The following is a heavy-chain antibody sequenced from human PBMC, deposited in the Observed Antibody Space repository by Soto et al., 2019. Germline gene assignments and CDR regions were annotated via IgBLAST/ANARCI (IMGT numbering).Heavy chain of an antibody. CDR2: ISGSGGST. CDR1: GFTFSSYA. Sequence: EVQLLESGGGLVQPGGSLRLSCAASGFTFSSYAMSWVRQAPGKGLEWVSAISGSGGSTYYADSVKGRFTISRDNSKNTLYLQMNSLRAKDTAVYYCAKGPRGRPAAKDDAFDIWGQGTMVTVSS. CDR3: AKGPRGRPAAKDDAFDI. V-gene: IGHV3-23*01. J-gene: IGHJ3*02. D-gene: IGHD2-2*01.